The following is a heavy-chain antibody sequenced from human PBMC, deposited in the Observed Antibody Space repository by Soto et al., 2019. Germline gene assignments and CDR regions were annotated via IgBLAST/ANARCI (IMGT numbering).Heavy chain of an antibody. V-gene: IGHV3-74*01. Sequence: GGSLRLSCAASGFTFSSYWMHWVRQAPGKGLVWVSRINSDGSSTSYADSVKGRFTISRDNAKNTLYLQMNSLRAEDTAVYYCARTGHYNWNDRDYFDYWGQGTLVTVSS. CDR2: INSDGSST. CDR1: GFTFSSYW. D-gene: IGHD1-20*01. CDR3: ARTGHYNWNDRDYFDY. J-gene: IGHJ4*02.